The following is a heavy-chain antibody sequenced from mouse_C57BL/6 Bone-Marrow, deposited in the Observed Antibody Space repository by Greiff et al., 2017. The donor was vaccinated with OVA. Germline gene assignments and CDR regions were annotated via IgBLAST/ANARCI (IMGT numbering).Heavy chain of an antibody. J-gene: IGHJ4*01. Sequence: QVQLQQSGPGLVQPSQSLSITCTVSGFSLTSYGVHWVRQSPGKGLEWLGVIWSGGSTDYNAAFISRLSISKDNSKSQVFFKMNSLQADDTAIYYCARKRALPPYAMDYWGQGTSVTVSS. V-gene: IGHV2-2*01. D-gene: IGHD1-2*01. CDR3: ARKRALPPYAMDY. CDR2: IWSGGST. CDR1: GFSLTSYG.